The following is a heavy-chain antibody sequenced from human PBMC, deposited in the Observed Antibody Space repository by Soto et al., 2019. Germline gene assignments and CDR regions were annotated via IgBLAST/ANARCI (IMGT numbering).Heavy chain of an antibody. D-gene: IGHD3-22*01. CDR3: ARRTSYDSSGYYCY. CDR2: ISSSSSYI. V-gene: IGHV3-21*01. CDR1: GFTFSSYS. J-gene: IGHJ4*02. Sequence: EVQLVESGGGLVKPGGSLRLSCAASGFTFSSYSMNWVRQAPGKGLEWVSSISSSSSYIYYADSVKGRFTISRDNAKNSLYLKMNSLRAADTAVYYCARRTSYDSSGYYCYWGQGTLVTVSS.